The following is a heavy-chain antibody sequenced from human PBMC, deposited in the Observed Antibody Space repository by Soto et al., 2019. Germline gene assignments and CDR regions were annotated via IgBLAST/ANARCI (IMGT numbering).Heavy chain of an antibody. V-gene: IGHV3-23*01. J-gene: IGHJ6*02. CDR2: ISGSGGIT. CDR3: AKGITGTGGYYYYSMDV. D-gene: IGHD3-16*01. Sequence: EVKLLDSGGGLVQTGGSLRLSCAASGFTFSSYAMGWVRQAPGKGLDWVSVISGSGGITYSADSVKGRFTISRDNSKNPLDPQMNGLRAEDTAVYYCAKGITGTGGYYYYSMDVWGQGTAVTVAS. CDR1: GFTFSSYA.